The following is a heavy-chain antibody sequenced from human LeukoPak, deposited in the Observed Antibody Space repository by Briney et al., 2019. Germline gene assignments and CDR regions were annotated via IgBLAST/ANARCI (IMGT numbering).Heavy chain of an antibody. V-gene: IGHV3-66*01. CDR3: AKGIVIVSATGVDY. J-gene: IGHJ4*02. D-gene: IGHD2/OR15-2a*01. Sequence: GGSLRLSCAASGFTVSSKYMSWVRQAPGRGLEWVSVIYSGGGTSYADSVKGRFTISRDTSKNTLYLQMNSLRADDTAVYYCAKGIVIVSATGVDYWGQGTLVTVSS. CDR2: IYSGGGT. CDR1: GFTVSSKY.